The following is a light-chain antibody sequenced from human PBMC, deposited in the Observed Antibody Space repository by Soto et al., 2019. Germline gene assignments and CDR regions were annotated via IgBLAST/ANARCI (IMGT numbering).Light chain of an antibody. V-gene: IGKV3-11*01. CDR3: QQRSNWPPIT. J-gene: IGKJ5*01. CDR1: QSVSSY. CDR2: DGS. Sequence: EIVLTQSPATLSLSPGERATLSCSASQSVSSYLAWYQQKPGQAPRLLIYDGSNRATGIPARFSGSGSGTDFTLTISSLQPEDFAVYYCQQRSNWPPITFGQGTRLEI.